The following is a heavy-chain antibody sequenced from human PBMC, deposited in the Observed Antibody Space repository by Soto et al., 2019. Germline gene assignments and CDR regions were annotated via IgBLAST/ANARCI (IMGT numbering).Heavy chain of an antibody. D-gene: IGHD3-9*01. CDR1: GFSLSTSGVG. CDR2: IYWDDDK. V-gene: IGHV2-5*02. J-gene: IGHJ4*02. CDR3: SHSPLTGTKAYFDY. Sequence: QITLKESGPTLVKPTQTLTLTCSFSGFSLSTSGVGVGWIRQPPGKALEWLALIYWDDDKRYSPSLRGRLTITKDTSKNQVVLTMTNMDPVDTATYYCSHSPLTGTKAYFDYWGQGTLVTVCS.